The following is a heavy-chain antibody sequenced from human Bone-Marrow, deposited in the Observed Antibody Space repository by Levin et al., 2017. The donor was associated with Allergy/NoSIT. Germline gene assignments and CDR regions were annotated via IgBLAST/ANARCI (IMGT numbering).Heavy chain of an antibody. CDR1: GFSFSTYE. CDR3: AKRMVRAVDY. CDR2: ISSSGGST. Sequence: GGSLRLSCAASGFSFSTYEMNWVRQAPGKGLEWVSTISSSGGSTWYADSVKGRFTISRDNSKNTLHLQMNSLRAEDTALYYCAKRMVRAVDYWGQGTLVTVSS. J-gene: IGHJ4*02. D-gene: IGHD3-10*01. V-gene: IGHV3-23*01.